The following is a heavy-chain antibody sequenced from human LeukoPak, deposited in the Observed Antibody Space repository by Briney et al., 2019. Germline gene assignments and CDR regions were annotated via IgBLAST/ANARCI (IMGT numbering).Heavy chain of an antibody. D-gene: IGHD7-27*01. J-gene: IGHJ6*03. CDR1: GGSISSSSYY. CDR2: IYYSGST. V-gene: IGHV4-39*01. CDR3: ARHAELGIGDYYYYYMDV. Sequence: SETLSLTCTVSGGSISSSSYYWGWIRQPPGKGLEWIGSIYYSGSTYYNPSPKSRVTIFVDTSKNQFSLKLSSVTAADTAVYYCARHAELGIGDYYYYYMDVWGKGTTVAVSS.